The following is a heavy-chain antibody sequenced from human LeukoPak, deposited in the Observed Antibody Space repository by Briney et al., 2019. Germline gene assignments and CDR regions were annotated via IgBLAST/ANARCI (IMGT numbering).Heavy chain of an antibody. CDR2: ISSSSSTI. J-gene: IGHJ5*02. V-gene: IGHV3-48*01. CDR3: ARDLGSSRGWFDP. CDR1: GFTFSNAW. Sequence: GGSLRLSCAASGFTFSNAWMSWVRQAPGKGLEWVSYISSSSSTIYYADSVKGRFTISRDNAKSSLYLQMNSLRAEDTAVYYCARDLGSSRGWFDPWGQGTLVTVSS. D-gene: IGHD6-13*01.